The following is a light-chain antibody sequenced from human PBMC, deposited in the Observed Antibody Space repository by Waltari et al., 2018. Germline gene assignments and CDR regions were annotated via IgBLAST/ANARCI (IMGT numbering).Light chain of an antibody. CDR2: DDS. V-gene: IGLV3-21*03. CDR3: QVWEGSSDHYV. J-gene: IGLJ1*01. Sequence: SYVLTQPASVSVAPGKTARITCEGNNIGGKTVHWYQLRPGQAPVLVVHDDSDRPSVIPERVSGSNSGNTATLTISGVEVGDEGDYYCQVWEGSSDHYVFGTGTAVSV. CDR1: NIGGKT.